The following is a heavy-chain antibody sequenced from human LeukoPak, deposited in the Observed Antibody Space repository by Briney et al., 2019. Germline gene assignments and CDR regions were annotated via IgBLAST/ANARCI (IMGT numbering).Heavy chain of an antibody. CDR3: ARAKGATVTTFDY. D-gene: IGHD4-17*01. CDR2: IYYSGST. CDR1: GGSISSYY. Sequence: KPSETLSLTCTVSGGSISSYYWSWIRQPPGKGLEWIGYIYYSGSTNYNPSLKSRVTISVDTSKNQFSLKLSSVTAADTAVYYCARAKGATVTTFDYRGQGTLVTVSS. V-gene: IGHV4-59*01. J-gene: IGHJ4*02.